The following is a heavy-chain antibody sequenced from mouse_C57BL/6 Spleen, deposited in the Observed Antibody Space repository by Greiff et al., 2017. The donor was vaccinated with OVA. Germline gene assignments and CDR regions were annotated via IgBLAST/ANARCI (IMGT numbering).Heavy chain of an antibody. V-gene: IGHV5-16*01. Sequence: EVKLMESEGGLVQPGSSMKLSCTASGFTFSDYYMAWVRQVPEKGLEWVANINYDGSSTYYLDSLKSRFIISRDNAKNILYLQMSSLKSEDTATYYCAREDYYGSSPWWYFDVWGTGTTVTVSS. D-gene: IGHD1-1*01. CDR2: INYDGSST. CDR3: AREDYYGSSPWWYFDV. CDR1: GFTFSDYY. J-gene: IGHJ1*03.